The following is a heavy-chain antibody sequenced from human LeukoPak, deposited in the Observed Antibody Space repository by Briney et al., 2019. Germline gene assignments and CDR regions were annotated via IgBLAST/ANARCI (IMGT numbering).Heavy chain of an antibody. CDR1: GGSFSGYY. J-gene: IGHJ4*02. V-gene: IGHV4-34*01. D-gene: IGHD4-17*01. Sequence: SETLPLTCAVYGGSFSGYYWSRIRQPPGKGLEWIGEINHSGSTNYNPSLKSRVTISVDTSKNQFSLKLSSVTAADTAVYYCARHSYGDYEQCFDYWGQGTLVTVSS. CDR3: ARHSYGDYEQCFDY. CDR2: INHSGST.